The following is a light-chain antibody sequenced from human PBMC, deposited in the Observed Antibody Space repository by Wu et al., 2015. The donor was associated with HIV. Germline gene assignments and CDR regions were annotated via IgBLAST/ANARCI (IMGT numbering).Light chain of an antibody. J-gene: IGKJ1*01. V-gene: IGKV3-11*01. Sequence: EILLTQSPATLSLSPGERVTLSCRASETVGLSLAWYQQRPGQAPRLLIYDTSDRAPDVPARFTGGGSGTDFTLIISSLQPEDFAVYYCRQYNKWPQGTFGQGTKVEI. CDR2: DTS. CDR1: ETVGLS. CDR3: RQYNKWPQGT.